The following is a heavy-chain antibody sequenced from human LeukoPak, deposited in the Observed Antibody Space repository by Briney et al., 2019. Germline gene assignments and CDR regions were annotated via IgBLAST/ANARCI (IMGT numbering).Heavy chain of an antibody. CDR2: ISSSSSYI. CDR3: ARDILGYSSSWAHDY. D-gene: IGHD6-13*01. CDR1: GFTFSSYS. J-gene: IGHJ4*02. Sequence: NPGGSLRLSCAASGFTFSSYSMNRVRQAPGKGLEWVSSISSSSSYIYYADSVKGRFTISRDNAKNSLYLQMNSLRAEDTDVYYCARDILGYSSSWAHDYWGQGTPVTVSS. V-gene: IGHV3-21*01.